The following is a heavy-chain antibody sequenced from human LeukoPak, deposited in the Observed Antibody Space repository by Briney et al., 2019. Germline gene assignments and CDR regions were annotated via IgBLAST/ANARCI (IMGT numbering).Heavy chain of an antibody. J-gene: IGHJ5*01. CDR1: GFTFSSYA. CDR3: AKDTAPRPRWFDS. D-gene: IGHD6-6*01. Sequence: GGSLRLSCVTSGFTFSSYAMSWVRQAPGQGLEWVSSISGSGGTTYYADSVKGRFTISRDNSKNSLYLQMNSLRAEDAAVYYCAKDTAPRPRWFDSWGQGTLVTVSS. V-gene: IGHV3-23*01. CDR2: ISGSGGTT.